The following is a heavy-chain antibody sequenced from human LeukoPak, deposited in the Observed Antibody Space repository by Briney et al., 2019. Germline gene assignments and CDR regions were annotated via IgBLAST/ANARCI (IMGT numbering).Heavy chain of an antibody. V-gene: IGHV3-20*04. Sequence: PGGSLRLSCAASGFTFEDYGMSWVRQPPGKGLEWVSGINWNGGNTGYADSVRGRFTISRDNAKNSLYLQMNSLRAEDTAVYYCARVVDHDYGAYYLDYWGQGTLVTVSS. CDR3: ARVVDHDYGAYYLDY. CDR1: GFTFEDYG. CDR2: INWNGGNT. J-gene: IGHJ4*02. D-gene: IGHD4/OR15-4a*01.